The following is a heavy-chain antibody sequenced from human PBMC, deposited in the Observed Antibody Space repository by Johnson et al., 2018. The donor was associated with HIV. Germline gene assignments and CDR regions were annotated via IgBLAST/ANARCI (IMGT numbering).Heavy chain of an antibody. CDR2: ISYDGSEK. J-gene: IGHJ3*02. CDR1: GFTFSSYA. D-gene: IGHD2-8*02. V-gene: IGHV3-30*09. Sequence: QVQVVESGGGVVQPGRSLRLSCAASGFTFSSYAMHWVRQAPGKGLEWVAVISYDGSEKNYVDSVKGRFAISRDNAKNSLYLQINSLRAEDTAVYYCARDDCTAGICYNAFDIWGQGTMVTVSS. CDR3: ARDDCTAGICYNAFDI.